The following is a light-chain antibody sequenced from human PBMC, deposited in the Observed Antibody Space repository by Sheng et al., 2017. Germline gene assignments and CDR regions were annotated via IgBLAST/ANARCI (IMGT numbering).Light chain of an antibody. Sequence: DIQMTQSPSTLSASVGDRVTITCRASQRISSWLAWYQQKPGKAPKLLIYKASGLESGVPSRFSGSGSGTEFTLTISSLQPDDFATYYCQQYESSPWTFGQGTKVEIK. CDR2: KAS. J-gene: IGKJ1*01. V-gene: IGKV1-5*03. CDR1: QRISSW. CDR3: QQYESSPWT.